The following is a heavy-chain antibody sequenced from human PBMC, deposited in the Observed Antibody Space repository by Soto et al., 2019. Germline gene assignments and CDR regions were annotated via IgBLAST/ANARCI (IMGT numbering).Heavy chain of an antibody. CDR3: AREEYSSSSHYYYYMDV. D-gene: IGHD6-6*01. V-gene: IGHV3-7*01. CDR2: IKQDESEK. J-gene: IGHJ6*03. Sequence: GGSLRLSCAASGFTFSSYWMSWVRQAPGKGLEWVANIKQDESEKYYVDSVKGRFTISRDNAKNSLYLQMNSLRAEDTAVYYCAREEYSSSSHYYYYMDVWGTGTTVTVS. CDR1: GFTFSSYW.